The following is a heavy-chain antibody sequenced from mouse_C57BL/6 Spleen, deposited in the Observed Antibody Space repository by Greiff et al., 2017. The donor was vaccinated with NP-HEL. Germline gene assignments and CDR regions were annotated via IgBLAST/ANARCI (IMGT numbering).Heavy chain of an antibody. J-gene: IGHJ4*01. CDR3: VSVYDYGYYYAMDY. CDR1: GFTFNTYA. Sequence: EVQGVESGGGLVQPKGSLKLSCAASGFTFNTYAMHWVRQAPGKGLEWVARIRSKSSNYATYYADSVKDRFTISRDDSQSMLYLQSNNLKTEDTAMYYGVSVYDYGYYYAMDYWGQGTSVTVSS. V-gene: IGHV10-3*01. D-gene: IGHD2-4*01. CDR2: IRSKSSNYAT.